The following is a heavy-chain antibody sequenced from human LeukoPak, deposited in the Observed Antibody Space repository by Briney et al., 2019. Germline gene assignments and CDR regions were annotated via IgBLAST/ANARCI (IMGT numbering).Heavy chain of an antibody. CDR3: AKDRTVGASYWYFDL. Sequence: QPGRSLRLSCAASGFTFSSYAMHWVRQAPGKGLEWVAVISYDGSNKYYADSVKGRFTISRDNSKNTLYLQMNSLRAEDTAIYYCAKDRTVGASYWYFDLWGRGTLVTVSS. J-gene: IGHJ2*01. V-gene: IGHV3-30*04. CDR1: GFTFSSYA. CDR2: ISYDGSNK. D-gene: IGHD1-26*01.